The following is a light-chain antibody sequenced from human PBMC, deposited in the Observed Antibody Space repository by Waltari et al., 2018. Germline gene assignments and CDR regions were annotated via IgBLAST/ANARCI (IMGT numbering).Light chain of an antibody. CDR2: DAS. CDR1: HSSSNNY. J-gene: IGKJ1*01. Sequence: VLTQSPGTLSLSPGERATLSCRASHSSSNNYLAWYQQKPGQAPRLLIYDASSRATGIPERFSGSGSETEFTLTISRLEPEDYAVYYCQQYGTSPRTFGQGTKVEIK. V-gene: IGKV3-20*01. CDR3: QQYGTSPRT.